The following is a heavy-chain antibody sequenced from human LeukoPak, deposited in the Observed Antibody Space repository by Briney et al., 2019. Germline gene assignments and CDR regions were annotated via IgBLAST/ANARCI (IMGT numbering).Heavy chain of an antibody. Sequence: ASVKVSCKASGYTFTSYDINWVRQATGQGLEWMGWMNPNSGNTGYAQKFQGRVTMTRNASISTAYMELSSLRSEDTAVYYCARRRLRGNWFDPWGQGTLVTVSS. V-gene: IGHV1-8*01. J-gene: IGHJ5*02. CDR1: GYTFTSYD. CDR3: ARRRLRGNWFDP. CDR2: MNPNSGNT. D-gene: IGHD5-24*01.